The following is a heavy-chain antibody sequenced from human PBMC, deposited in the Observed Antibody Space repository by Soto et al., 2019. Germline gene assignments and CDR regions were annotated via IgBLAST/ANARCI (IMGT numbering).Heavy chain of an antibody. CDR2: ISGSGGST. CDR3: AKDRGKYCSGGSCSLAYYMDV. J-gene: IGHJ6*03. V-gene: IGHV3-23*01. D-gene: IGHD2-15*01. Sequence: PGGSLRLSCAASGFTFSSNAMSWVRQAPGKGLEWVSGISGSGGSTYYADSVKGRFTISRDNPKNTLYLQMNSLRAEDTAVYYCAKDRGKYCSGGSCSLAYYMDVWGKGTTVTVSS. CDR1: GFTFSSNA.